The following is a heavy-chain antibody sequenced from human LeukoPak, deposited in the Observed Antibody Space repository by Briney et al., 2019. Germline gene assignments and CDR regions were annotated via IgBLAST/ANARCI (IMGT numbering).Heavy chain of an antibody. V-gene: IGHV1-24*01. CDR1: GYTLTELS. CDR3: ATDAHRYDILIGYPDY. Sequence: GASVKVSCKVSGYTLTELSMHWVRQAPGKGLEWMGGFDPEDGETIYAQKFQGRVTMTEDTSTDTAYMELSSLRSEDTAVYYCATDAHRYDILIGYPDYWGQGTLVTVSS. J-gene: IGHJ4*02. D-gene: IGHD3-9*01. CDR2: FDPEDGET.